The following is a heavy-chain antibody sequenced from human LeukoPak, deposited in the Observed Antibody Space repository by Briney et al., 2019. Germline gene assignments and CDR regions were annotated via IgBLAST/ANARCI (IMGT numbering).Heavy chain of an antibody. D-gene: IGHD6-6*01. CDR2: ISGSGGNT. CDR3: AKAGYRGSSVNYFDY. Sequence: GGSLRLSCAPSGFTFSSYAMSWVRQAPGLGLEWLSAISGSGGNTYYADSVKGRFTISRDNSQNTLSLQMNSLRAEDTAVYFCAKAGYRGSSVNYFDYWGQGTPVTVSS. V-gene: IGHV3-23*01. CDR1: GFTFSSYA. J-gene: IGHJ4*02.